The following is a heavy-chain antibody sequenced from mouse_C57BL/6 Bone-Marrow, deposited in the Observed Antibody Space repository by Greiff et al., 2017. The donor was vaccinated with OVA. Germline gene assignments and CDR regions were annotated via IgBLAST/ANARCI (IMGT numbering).Heavy chain of an antibody. J-gene: IGHJ4*01. Sequence: QVHVKQPGAELVMPGASVKLSCKASGYTFTSYWMHWVKQRPGQGLEWIGEIDPSDSYTNYNQKFKGKSTLTVDKSSSTAYMQLSSLTSEDSAVYYCAREDYYGSSFYYAMDYWGQGTSVTVSS. D-gene: IGHD1-1*01. CDR3: AREDYYGSSFYYAMDY. CDR1: GYTFTSYW. V-gene: IGHV1-69*01. CDR2: IDPSDSYT.